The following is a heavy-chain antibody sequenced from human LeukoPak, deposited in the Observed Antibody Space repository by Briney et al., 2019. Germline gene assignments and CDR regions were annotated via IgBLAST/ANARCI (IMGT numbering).Heavy chain of an antibody. D-gene: IGHD3-16*02. CDR3: ARDRYSNGMDV. Sequence: PSETLSLTCTVSGDSINSYYWSWIRQPPGNGLEWIGYTYYSGSTNYNPSLKSRVTISVDTSKNQFSLRLSSVTAADTAVYYCARDRYSNGMDVWGQGTLVTVSS. J-gene: IGHJ6*02. V-gene: IGHV4-59*01. CDR2: TYYSGST. CDR1: GDSINSYY.